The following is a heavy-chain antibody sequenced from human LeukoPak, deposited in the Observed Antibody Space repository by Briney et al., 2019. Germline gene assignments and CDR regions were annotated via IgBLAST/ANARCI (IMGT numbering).Heavy chain of an antibody. J-gene: IGHJ5*02. CDR2: ISGSGGST. CDR3: AKDLGYCTNGVCYESNWFDP. CDR1: GFTFSSYA. V-gene: IGHV3-23*01. D-gene: IGHD2-8*01. Sequence: GGSLRLSCAASGFTFSSYAMSWVRQAPGKGLEWVSTISGSGGSTYYADSVKGRFTISRDNSKNTLYVQMNSLRAEDTAVYYCAKDLGYCTNGVCYESNWFDPWGQGTLVTVSS.